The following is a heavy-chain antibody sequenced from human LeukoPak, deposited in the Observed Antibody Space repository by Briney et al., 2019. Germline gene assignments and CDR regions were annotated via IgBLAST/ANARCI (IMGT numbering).Heavy chain of an antibody. J-gene: IGHJ6*02. CDR2: ISGNGGST. D-gene: IGHD3-10*01. CDR1: GFTFSSYG. CDR3: AKGASMVRGVYYYYAMDV. Sequence: GGSLRLSCAASGFTFSSYGMTWVRQAPGQGLEWVSGISGNGGSTYYAHSVKGRFTISRDNSKNTVNLQMNSLRAEDTAVYYCAKGASMVRGVYYYYAMDVWSQGTPVTVSS. V-gene: IGHV3-23*01.